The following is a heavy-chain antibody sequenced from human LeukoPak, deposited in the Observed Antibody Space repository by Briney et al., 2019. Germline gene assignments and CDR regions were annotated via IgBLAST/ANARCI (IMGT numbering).Heavy chain of an antibody. CDR3: ARLRQERSGAFDI. CDR1: GYTFTGYY. D-gene: IGHD1-1*01. J-gene: IGHJ3*02. Sequence: ASVKVSCKASGYTFTGYYMHWVRQAPGQGLEWMGWINPNSGGTNYAQKFQGRVTMTRDTSISTAYLQWSSLKASDTAMYYCARLRQERSGAFDIWGQGTMVTVSS. CDR2: INPNSGGT. V-gene: IGHV1-2*02.